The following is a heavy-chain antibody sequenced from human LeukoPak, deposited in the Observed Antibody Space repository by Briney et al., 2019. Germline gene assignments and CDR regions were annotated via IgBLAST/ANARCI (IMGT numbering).Heavy chain of an antibody. Sequence: PGGSLRLSCAASGFTVSSNYMSWVRQAPGKGLEWVSVIYSGGSTYYADSVKGRFTISRDNSKNTLYLQMNSLRAEDTAVYYCARDKGLYYDILTGYLNWGQGTLVTVSS. J-gene: IGHJ4*02. CDR1: GFTVSSNY. CDR2: IYSGGST. V-gene: IGHV3-53*01. D-gene: IGHD3-9*01. CDR3: ARDKGLYYDILTGYLN.